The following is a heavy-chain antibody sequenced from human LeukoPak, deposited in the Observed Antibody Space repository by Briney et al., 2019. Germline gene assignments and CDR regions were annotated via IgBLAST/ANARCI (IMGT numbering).Heavy chain of an antibody. Sequence: GESLKISCKGSGYSFTSYWIGWVRQMPGKGLEWMGIIYPGDSDTRYSPSFHGHVPISANKSISTAYLQWSSLKASDTAMYYCARAEEPTLLDYWGQGTLVTVSS. J-gene: IGHJ4*02. D-gene: IGHD2-15*01. CDR1: GYSFTSYW. CDR3: ARAEEPTLLDY. CDR2: IYPGDSDT. V-gene: IGHV5-51*01.